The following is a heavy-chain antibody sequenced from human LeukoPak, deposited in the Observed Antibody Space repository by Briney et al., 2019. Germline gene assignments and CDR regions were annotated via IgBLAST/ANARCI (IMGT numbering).Heavy chain of an antibody. CDR1: GGSISSSNYY. Sequence: SETLSLTCTVSGGSISSSNYYWGWIRQPPGKGLEWIGSIYYSGGTSYNPSLKGRVTISVDTSKNQFSLKLSSVTAADTAVYYCARNFSSGWFDYWGQGTLVTVSS. J-gene: IGHJ4*02. CDR3: ARNFSSGWFDY. CDR2: IYYSGGT. V-gene: IGHV4-39*07. D-gene: IGHD6-19*01.